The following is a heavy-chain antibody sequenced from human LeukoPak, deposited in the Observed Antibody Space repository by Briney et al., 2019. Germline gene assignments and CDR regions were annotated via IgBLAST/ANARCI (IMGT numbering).Heavy chain of an antibody. V-gene: IGHV4-39*01. Sequence: SETLSLTCTVSGGSISSSSYYWGWIRQPPGKGLEWIGSIYYSGSTYYNPSLKSRVTISVDTSKNQFSLKLSSVTAADTAVYYCARARMITFGGVIVINYFDYWGQGTLVTVSS. D-gene: IGHD3-16*02. CDR1: GGSISSSSYY. CDR2: IYYSGST. CDR3: ARARMITFGGVIVINYFDY. J-gene: IGHJ4*02.